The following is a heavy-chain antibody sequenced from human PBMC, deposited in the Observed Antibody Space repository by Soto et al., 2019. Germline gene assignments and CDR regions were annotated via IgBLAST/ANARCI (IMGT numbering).Heavy chain of an antibody. D-gene: IGHD6-13*01. J-gene: IGHJ6*02. CDR1: GFTFSSYA. V-gene: IGHV3-23*01. CDR3: AKDEFSSWYVRYYYGMDV. CDR2: ISGSGGST. Sequence: GSLRLSCAASGFTFSSYAMSWVRQAPGKGLEWVSAISGSGGSTYYADSVKGRFTISRDNSKNTLYLQMNSLRAEDTAVYYCAKDEFSSWYVRYYYGMDVWGQGTTVTVSS.